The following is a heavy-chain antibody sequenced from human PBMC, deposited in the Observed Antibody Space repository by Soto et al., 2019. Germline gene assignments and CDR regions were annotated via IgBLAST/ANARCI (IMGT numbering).Heavy chain of an antibody. CDR2: IYYNGNT. CDR3: ARERRGYVNFFDH. CDR1: GGSISSRDYY. D-gene: IGHD5-12*01. Sequence: SETLALTCAVSGGSISSRDYYWIWTRQPPGKGLEWIGYIYYNGNTNYKPSLESRITISIDTSKNQFSLKLSSVSAADTAVYYCARERRGYVNFFDHWGQGALVPVSS. V-gene: IGHV4-30-4*01. J-gene: IGHJ4*02.